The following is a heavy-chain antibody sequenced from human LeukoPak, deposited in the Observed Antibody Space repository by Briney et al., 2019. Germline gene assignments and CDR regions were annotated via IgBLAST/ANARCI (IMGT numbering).Heavy chain of an antibody. CDR1: GITFSSYG. J-gene: IGHJ6*03. D-gene: IGHD1-1*01. CDR2: ISHDGNNK. Sequence: GGSLRLSCAASGITFSSYGMYWVRQAPGKGLEWVAVISHDGNNKYYADSVKGRFTISRDNAKNSLYLQMNSLRAEDTAVYYCAREVQLERPHMDVWGKGTTVTVSS. CDR3: AREVQLERPHMDV. V-gene: IGHV3-30*03.